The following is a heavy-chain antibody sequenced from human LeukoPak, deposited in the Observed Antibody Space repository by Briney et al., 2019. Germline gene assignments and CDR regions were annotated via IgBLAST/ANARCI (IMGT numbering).Heavy chain of an antibody. CDR2: IYAGDSDT. CDR1: GYIFTNYW. J-gene: IGHJ5*02. CDR3: ARGNIWFGEEMASNWFDP. D-gene: IGHD3-10*01. Sequence: GESLKISCKGSGYIFTNYWIGWVRQMPGKGLEWMGIIYAGDSDTRYSPSFQGQVTISADKSISTAYLQWSSLKASDTAMYYCARGNIWFGEEMASNWFDPWGQGTLVTVSS. V-gene: IGHV5-51*01.